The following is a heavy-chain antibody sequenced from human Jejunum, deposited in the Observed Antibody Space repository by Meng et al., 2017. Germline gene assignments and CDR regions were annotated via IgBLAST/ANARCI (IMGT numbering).Heavy chain of an antibody. Sequence: VQVSGSGGGLVTPGGSLRLSCATSGYTFTSHGLHWVRQAPGKGLEWVAVIWYDDSKKYYADSVKGRFTISRDDSKNTLYLQMNSLRAEDTAVYYCARCYGDILSGDAWGRGTLVTVSS. CDR1: GYTFTSHG. CDR3: ARCYGDILSGDA. CDR2: IWYDDSKK. D-gene: IGHD3-10*01. J-gene: IGHJ5*02. V-gene: IGHV3-33*01.